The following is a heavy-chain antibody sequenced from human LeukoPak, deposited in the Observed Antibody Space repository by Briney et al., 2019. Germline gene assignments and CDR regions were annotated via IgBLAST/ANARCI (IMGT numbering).Heavy chain of an antibody. D-gene: IGHD3-22*01. Sequence: GGSLRLSCTASGFIFSSFWMAWVRQAPGKGLEWVANIKPDGSLQLYGDSVKGRFTISRDNAKNSLYLQMNNLRAEDTALYYCATSYDSSGCDWGQGTLVTVSS. CDR2: IKPDGSLQ. CDR3: ATSYDSSGCD. CDR1: GFIFSSFW. J-gene: IGHJ4*02. V-gene: IGHV3-7*01.